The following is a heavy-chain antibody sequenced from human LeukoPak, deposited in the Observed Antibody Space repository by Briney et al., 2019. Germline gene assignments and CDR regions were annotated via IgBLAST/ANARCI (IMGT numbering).Heavy chain of an antibody. D-gene: IGHD3-10*01. Sequence: SETLSLTCTVSGYSISSGYYWGWIRQPPGKGLEWIGSIYHSGSTYYNPSLKSRVTMSVDTSKNQFSLKLSSVTAADTAVYYCARGAYYYGSGFPFDPWGQGTLVTVSS. CDR1: GYSISSGYY. CDR3: ARGAYYYGSGFPFDP. J-gene: IGHJ5*02. V-gene: IGHV4-38-2*02. CDR2: IYHSGST.